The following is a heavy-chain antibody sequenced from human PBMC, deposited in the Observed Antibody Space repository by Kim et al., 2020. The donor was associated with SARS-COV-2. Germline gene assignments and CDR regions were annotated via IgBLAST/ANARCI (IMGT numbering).Heavy chain of an antibody. Sequence: SGPTLVNPTQTLTLTCTFSGFSLSTSGASVAWIRQPPGKALEWHALIYWDDDKRYSPSLKSRLNITKDTSKNQVVLTMTNMDPVDAATYFCAHMLRGVHCDYWGQGTLVTVSS. CDR1: GFSLSTSGAS. CDR2: IYWDDDK. V-gene: IGHV2-5*02. CDR3: AHMLRGVHCDY. J-gene: IGHJ4*02. D-gene: IGHD3-10*01.